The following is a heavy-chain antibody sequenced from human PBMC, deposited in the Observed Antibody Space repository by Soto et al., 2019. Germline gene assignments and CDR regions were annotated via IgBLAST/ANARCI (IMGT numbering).Heavy chain of an antibody. CDR1: GFTFCSYA. D-gene: IGHD3-10*01. Sequence: PGGSLRLSFAAPGFTFCSYALSWGRQAPGKGPEWVSAISGSGGSTYYADSVKGRFTISRDNSKNTLYLQMNSLRAEDTAVYYCAKDHYYGSGSYYSGPFDYWGQGTLVTVSS. CDR2: ISGSGGST. V-gene: IGHV3-23*01. J-gene: IGHJ4*02. CDR3: AKDHYYGSGSYYSGPFDY.